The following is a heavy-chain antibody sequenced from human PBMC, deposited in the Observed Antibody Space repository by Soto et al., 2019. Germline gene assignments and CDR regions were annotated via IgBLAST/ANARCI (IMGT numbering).Heavy chain of an antibody. CDR1: GFTFSRHR. CDR3: AREVIAATGTIRWFDP. J-gene: IGHJ5*02. CDR2: INDDGSST. V-gene: IGHV3-74*03. D-gene: IGHD6-25*01. Sequence: GGSLRLSCAPSGFTFSRHRMHWVRQTTGKGPVWVSRINDDGSSTKYADSVKGRFTIARDNAKNTVFLQMSSLRAEDTAVYYCAREVIAATGTIRWFDPWGQGTLVTVSS.